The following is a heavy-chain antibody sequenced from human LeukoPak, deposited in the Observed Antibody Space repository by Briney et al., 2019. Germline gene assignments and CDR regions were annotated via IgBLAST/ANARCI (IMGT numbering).Heavy chain of an antibody. Sequence: PSQTLSLTCTVSGGSISSGDYYWSWIRQPPGKGLEWIGYIYYSRSTYYNPSLKSRVTISVDTSKKQFSLKLRSVTAADTAVYYCARGPVPADLDVWGQGTTVTVSS. CDR2: IYYSRST. J-gene: IGHJ6*02. D-gene: IGHD2-2*01. CDR3: ARGPVPADLDV. CDR1: GGSISSGDYY. V-gene: IGHV4-30-4*01.